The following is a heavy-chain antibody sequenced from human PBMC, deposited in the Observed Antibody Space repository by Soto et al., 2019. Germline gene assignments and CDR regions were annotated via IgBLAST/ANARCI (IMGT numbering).Heavy chain of an antibody. Sequence: PGGSLRLSCAASGFTFSSSGMHWVRQAPGKGLEWVAVISYDGSNKFYADFVKGRFTISRDNFRNTLYLQMNSLRAEDAAVYYCAKEFHSWNYFDYWGQGTLVTVSS. D-gene: IGHD1-20*01. J-gene: IGHJ4*02. V-gene: IGHV3-30*18. CDR2: ISYDGSNK. CDR3: AKEFHSWNYFDY. CDR1: GFTFSSSG.